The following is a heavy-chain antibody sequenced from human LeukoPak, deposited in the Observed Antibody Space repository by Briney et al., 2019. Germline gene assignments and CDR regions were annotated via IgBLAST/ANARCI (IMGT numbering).Heavy chain of an antibody. V-gene: IGHV1-18*01. D-gene: IGHD4-17*01. CDR2: ISAYNGNT. J-gene: IGHJ4*02. CDR3: ARDMYGDYASVSSHYDY. Sequence: ASVKVSCKASGYTFTSYGISWVRQAPGQGLEWMGWISAYNGNTNYAQKLQGRVTMTTDTSTSTAYMELRSLRSDDTAVYYCARDMYGDYASVSSHYDYWGQGTLVTVSS. CDR1: GYTFTSYG.